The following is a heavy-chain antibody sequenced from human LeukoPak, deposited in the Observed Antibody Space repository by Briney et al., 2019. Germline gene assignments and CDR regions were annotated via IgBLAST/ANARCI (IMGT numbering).Heavy chain of an antibody. V-gene: IGHV3-23*01. Sequence: GGSLRLSCAASGFTFRSYAMSWVRQVPGEGLEWVATVSGDASQTYDSDSLKGRFTISRNNSKNTVYLRMSSLRAENTAIYYCAKALDGRGHWYERGADYWGQGTLVAVSS. CDR1: GFTFRSYA. CDR3: AKALDGRGHWYERGADY. J-gene: IGHJ4*02. D-gene: IGHD2-21*02. CDR2: VSGDASQT.